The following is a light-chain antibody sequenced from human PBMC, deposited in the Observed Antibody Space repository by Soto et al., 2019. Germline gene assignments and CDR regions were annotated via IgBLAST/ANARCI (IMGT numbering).Light chain of an antibody. Sequence: EIVMTQSPATLSVPPGERATLSCRASQSVGINLAWYQQKPGQAPGLLIYGASTRATGIPARFSGSGSGTDFTLTISSLQPEDVAVYYCQQYYTAPRTFGQGTKVAIK. CDR3: QQYYTAPRT. V-gene: IGKV3-15*01. J-gene: IGKJ1*01. CDR1: QSVGIN. CDR2: GAS.